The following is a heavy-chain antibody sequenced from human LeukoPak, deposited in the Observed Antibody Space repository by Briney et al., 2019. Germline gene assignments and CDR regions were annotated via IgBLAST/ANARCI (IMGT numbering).Heavy chain of an antibody. D-gene: IGHD1-26*01. V-gene: IGHV3-7*01. CDR3: ARDKIVGDSKFDY. CDR2: IKQDESEK. J-gene: IGHJ4*02. CDR1: GFTFSNYW. Sequence: GGSLRLSCAVSGFTFSNYWMSWVRQAPGKGLEWVTHIKQDESEKYYVDSVKGRFTISRDNAKNSLYLQMYSLRAEGTAIFYCARDKIVGDSKFDYWGQGTLVTVSS.